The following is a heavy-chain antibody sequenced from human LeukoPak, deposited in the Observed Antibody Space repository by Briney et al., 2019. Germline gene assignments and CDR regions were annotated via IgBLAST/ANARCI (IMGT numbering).Heavy chain of an antibody. V-gene: IGHV3-74*01. Sequence: PGGSLRLSCTASGFTFSTYWMVWVRQVPGKGPEWVSHITSDGSKTGYADSVKGRFTISRDNAKNTLYLQMNSLRAEDTAVYYCAKDWGFQYASGSYCEYWGQGTLVTVSS. CDR2: ITSDGSKT. D-gene: IGHD3-10*01. J-gene: IGHJ4*02. CDR3: AKDWGFQYASGSYCEY. CDR1: GFTFSTYW.